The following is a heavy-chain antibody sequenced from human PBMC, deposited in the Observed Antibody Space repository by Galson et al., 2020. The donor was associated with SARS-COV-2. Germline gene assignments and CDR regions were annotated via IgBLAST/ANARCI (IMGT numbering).Heavy chain of an antibody. CDR2: ISGSGGST. CDR1: GFTFSSYA. J-gene: IGHJ4*02. D-gene: IGHD2-2*01. CDR3: ANMPDLIYYFDY. V-gene: IGHV3-23*01. Sequence: GESLRLSCAASGFTFSSYAMSWVRQAPGKGLEWVSAISGSGGSTYYADSVKGRFTISRDNSKNTLYLQMNSLRAEDTAVYYCANMPDLIYYFDYWGQGTLVTVSS.